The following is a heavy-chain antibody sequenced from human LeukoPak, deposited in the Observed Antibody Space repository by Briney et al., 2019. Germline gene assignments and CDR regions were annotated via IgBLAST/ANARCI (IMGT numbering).Heavy chain of an antibody. Sequence: SETLSLTCAVYGGSFSGYYWSWIRQPPEKGLEWSGEINHSESTNYNPSLKSRVTISVDTSKNQFSLKLSSVTAADTAVYYCASQQLVRGDIDYWGQGTLVTVSS. V-gene: IGHV4-34*01. CDR3: ASQQLVRGDIDY. CDR2: INHSEST. CDR1: GGSFSGYY. D-gene: IGHD6-13*01. J-gene: IGHJ4*02.